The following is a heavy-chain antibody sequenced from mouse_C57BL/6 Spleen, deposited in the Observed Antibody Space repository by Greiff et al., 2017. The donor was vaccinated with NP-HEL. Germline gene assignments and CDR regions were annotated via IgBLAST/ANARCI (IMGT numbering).Heavy chain of an antibody. Sequence: QVQLQQSGTELVKPGASVKLSCKASGYSFTSYWMHWVKQRPGQGLEWIGNINPSDGGTNYNEKFKTKATLTVDKSSSTAYMQLSSLTSEDSAVYYCARDWDTEDYWYFDDWGTGTTVTVSS. J-gene: IGHJ1*03. CDR1: GYSFTSYW. CDR2: INPSDGGT. V-gene: IGHV1-53*01. D-gene: IGHD1-1*01. CDR3: ARDWDTEDYWYFDD.